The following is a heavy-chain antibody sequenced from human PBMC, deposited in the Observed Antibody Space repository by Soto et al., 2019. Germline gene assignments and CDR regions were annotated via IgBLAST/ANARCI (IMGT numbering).Heavy chain of an antibody. V-gene: IGHV4-30-2*01. CDR1: GGPISSGGYS. CDR3: ARSYSSGWGPFDY. CDR2: IYHSGST. D-gene: IGHD6-19*01. J-gene: IGHJ4*02. Sequence: PSETLSLTCAVSGGPISSGGYSWSWIRQPPGKGLEWIGYIYHSGSTYYNPSLKSRVTISVDRSKNQFSLKLSSVTAADTAVYYCARSYSSGWGPFDYWGQGTLVTVSS.